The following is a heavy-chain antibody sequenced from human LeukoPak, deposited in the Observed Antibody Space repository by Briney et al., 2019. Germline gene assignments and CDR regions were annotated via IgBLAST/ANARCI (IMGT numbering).Heavy chain of an antibody. Sequence: ASVKVSCKASGYTFTNNFMHWVRQAPGQGLEWMGIINPSGDNTWYAQKFQGRVTMTRDMATSTAYMELSSLRSEDTAVYYCARSLYYYGSGSKLYYFDYWGQGTLVTVSS. CDR3: ARSLYYYGSGSKLYYFDY. V-gene: IGHV1-46*01. D-gene: IGHD3-10*01. J-gene: IGHJ4*02. CDR1: GYTFTNNF. CDR2: INPSGDNT.